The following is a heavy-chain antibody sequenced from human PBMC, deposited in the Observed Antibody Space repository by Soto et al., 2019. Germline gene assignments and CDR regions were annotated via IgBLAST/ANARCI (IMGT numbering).Heavy chain of an antibody. CDR3: VKDQPSFFSPAYLDY. D-gene: IGHD3-3*02. CDR2: ISVSGGST. Sequence: GSLRLSCAASGFPFSSYAMSCVRQAPGKGLELVSAISVSGGSTYYADSVKGRFTITRTNSKSTLSLQINSLRAEETAVYYFVKDQPSFFSPAYLDYWGLGTLVIVTP. CDR1: GFPFSSYA. J-gene: IGHJ4*02. V-gene: IGHV3-23*01.